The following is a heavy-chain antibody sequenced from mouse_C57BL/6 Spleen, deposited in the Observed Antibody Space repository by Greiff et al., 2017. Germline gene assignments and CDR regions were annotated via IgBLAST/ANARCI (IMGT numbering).Heavy chain of an antibody. D-gene: IGHD1-1*01. V-gene: IGHV1-76*01. Sequence: VQLVESGAELVRPGASVKLSCKASGYTFTDYYINWVKQRPGQGLEWIARIYPGSGNTYYNEKFKGKATLTAEKSSSTAYMQLSSLTSEDTAVYFCSGCITTVEGYFDVWGTGTTVTVSS. J-gene: IGHJ1*03. CDR1: GYTFTDYY. CDR3: SGCITTVEGYFDV. CDR2: IYPGSGNT.